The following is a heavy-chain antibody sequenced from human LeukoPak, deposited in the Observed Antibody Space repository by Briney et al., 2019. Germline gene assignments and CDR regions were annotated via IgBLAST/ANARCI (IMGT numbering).Heavy chain of an antibody. CDR1: GFTFSSYA. D-gene: IGHD4/OR15-4a*01. V-gene: IGHV3-23*01. Sequence: PGGSLRLSCAASGFTFSSYAMSWVRQAPGKGLEWVSAISGSGGSTYYADSVKGRFTISRDNSKNTLFLQMNSLRAEDAAVYYCAKDRQDYGAHWGQGALVTVSS. J-gene: IGHJ4*02. CDR2: ISGSGGST. CDR3: AKDRQDYGAH.